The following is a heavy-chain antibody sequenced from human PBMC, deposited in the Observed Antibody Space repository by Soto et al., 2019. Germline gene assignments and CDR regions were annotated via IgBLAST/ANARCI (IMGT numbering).Heavy chain of an antibody. CDR2: INHSGST. CDR1: GGSFSGYY. Sequence: SETLSLTCAVYGGSFSGYYLGWMRQPPGKGLEWIGEINHSGSTNYNPSPKSRVTISVDTSKNQFSLKLSSVTAADTAVYYCARLRGYSYGYYYYGMDVWGQGTTVTVYS. V-gene: IGHV4-34*01. D-gene: IGHD5-18*01. J-gene: IGHJ6*02. CDR3: ARLRGYSYGYYYYGMDV.